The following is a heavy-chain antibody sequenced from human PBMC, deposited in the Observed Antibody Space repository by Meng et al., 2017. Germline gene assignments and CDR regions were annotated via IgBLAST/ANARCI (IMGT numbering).Heavy chain of an antibody. V-gene: IGHV2-70*20. CDR2: IDWDEDK. Sequence: SGPTLVKPTQTLTLTCTFSGFSLSTSGMCGIWVRQPPGKALEWLAHIDWDEDKYYSTSLKTRLTISKDTSKNLVALTMTNMDPVDTATYYCARIRSYYCDNSGIEYFFDYWGQGTLVTVSS. J-gene: IGHJ4*02. CDR3: ARIRSYYCDNSGIEYFFDY. CDR1: GFSLSTSGMC. D-gene: IGHD3-22*01.